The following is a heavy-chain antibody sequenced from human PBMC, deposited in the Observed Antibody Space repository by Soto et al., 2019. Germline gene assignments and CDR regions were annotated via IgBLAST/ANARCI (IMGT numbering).Heavy chain of an antibody. CDR3: ARGIATGQLDP. Sequence: QVQLVQSGAEVTKPGASVKISCKASGYTFTRYTMNWVRQAPGQRLEWMGWINADNGNTKSSQKFQDRVIITRDTSASTAYMDLSSLRSEDTAVYYGARGIATGQLDPWGQGTLVTVSS. J-gene: IGHJ5*02. CDR1: GYTFTRYT. V-gene: IGHV1-3*01. D-gene: IGHD2-15*01. CDR2: INADNGNT.